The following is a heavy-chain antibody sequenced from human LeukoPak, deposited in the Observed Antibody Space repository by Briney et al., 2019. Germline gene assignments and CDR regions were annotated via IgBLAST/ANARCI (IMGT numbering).Heavy chain of an antibody. CDR2: ISWNSGSI. CDR1: GFTFDDYA. Sequence: PGRSLRLSCAASGFTFDDYAMHWVRQAPGKGLEWVSGISWNSGSIGYADSVKGRFTISRDNAKNSLYLQMNSLRAEDMALYYCAKGQIAAELVDYFDYWGQGTLVTVSS. J-gene: IGHJ4*02. V-gene: IGHV3-9*03. CDR3: AKGQIAAELVDYFDY. D-gene: IGHD6-6*01.